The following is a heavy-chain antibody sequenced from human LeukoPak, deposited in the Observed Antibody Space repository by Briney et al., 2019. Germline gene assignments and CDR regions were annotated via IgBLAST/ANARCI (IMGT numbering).Heavy chain of an antibody. CDR3: SRYGEYDFNS. CDR1: GFSFSNYW. Sequence: GGSLRLSCAASGFSFSNYWMSWVRQAPGKGLEWVAKINEAGGAKYHADSVKGRFTISRNNAKNSLYLQMNSLRADDKALYCGSRYGEYDFNSWGQGTLVTVSS. D-gene: IGHD4/OR15-4a*01. V-gene: IGHV3-7*04. CDR2: INEAGGAK. J-gene: IGHJ5*01.